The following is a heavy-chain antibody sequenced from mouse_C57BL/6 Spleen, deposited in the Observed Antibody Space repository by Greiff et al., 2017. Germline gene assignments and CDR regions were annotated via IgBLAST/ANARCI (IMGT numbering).Heavy chain of an antibody. CDR1: GYSITSGYD. Sequence: EVKLVESGPGMVKPSQSLSLTCTVTGYSITSGYDWHWIRHFPGNKLEWMGYISYSGSTNYNPSLKSRTSITHDTSKNHFFLKLNSVNTEDTATYYCAREGSYYAYFDYWGQGTTLTVSS. V-gene: IGHV3-1*01. CDR2: ISYSGST. CDR3: AREGSYYAYFDY. D-gene: IGHD1-1*01. J-gene: IGHJ2*01.